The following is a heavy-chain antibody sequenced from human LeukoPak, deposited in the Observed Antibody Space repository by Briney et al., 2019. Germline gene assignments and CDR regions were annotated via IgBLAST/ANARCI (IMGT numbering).Heavy chain of an antibody. D-gene: IGHD3-3*01. Sequence: PSETLSLTCTVSGGSISSYYWSWIRQPPGKGLEWIGYIYCSGSTNYNPSLKSRVTISVDTSKNQFSLKLSSVTAADTAVYYCARVRYYDFWSGYLFDYWGQGTLVTVSS. CDR1: GGSISSYY. V-gene: IGHV4-59*08. J-gene: IGHJ4*02. CDR2: IYCSGST. CDR3: ARVRYYDFWSGYLFDY.